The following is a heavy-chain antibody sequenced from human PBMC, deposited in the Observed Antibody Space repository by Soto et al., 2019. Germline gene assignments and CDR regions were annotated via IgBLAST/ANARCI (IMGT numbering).Heavy chain of an antibody. Sequence: VAVIWYDGSNKYYADSVKGRFTISRDNSKNTLYLQMNSLRAEDTAVYYCARGEDYYDSSGYYDWGQGTLVTVSS. CDR2: IWYDGSNK. J-gene: IGHJ4*02. D-gene: IGHD3-22*01. V-gene: IGHV3-33*01. CDR3: ARGEDYYDSSGYYD.